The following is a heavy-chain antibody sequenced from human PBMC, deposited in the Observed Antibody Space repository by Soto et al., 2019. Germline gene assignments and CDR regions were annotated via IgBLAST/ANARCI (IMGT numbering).Heavy chain of an antibody. CDR1: GFTFSSYG. Sequence: QVQLVESGGGVVQPGRSLRLSCAASGFTFSSYGMHWVRKAPGKGLEWVAVIWYDGSNKYYADSVKGRFTISRDNSKNTLYLQMNSLRAEDTAVYYCARGDEAGAFDIWGQGTMVTVSS. V-gene: IGHV3-33*01. D-gene: IGHD6-13*01. CDR3: ARGDEAGAFDI. CDR2: IWYDGSNK. J-gene: IGHJ3*02.